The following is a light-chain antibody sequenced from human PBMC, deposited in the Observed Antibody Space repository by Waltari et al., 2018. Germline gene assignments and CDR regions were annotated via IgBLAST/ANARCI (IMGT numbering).Light chain of an antibody. V-gene: IGKV3-11*01. J-gene: IGKJ4*01. Sequence: EIVLTQSPATLPLSPGERATPSCRASQRVTSSLAWYQQKPGQAPRLIIYDASNRATGIPARFSGSGTGTDFNLTINSLEPEDFAVYYCQQRSIWPQLTFGGGTKVEI. CDR2: DAS. CDR3: QQRSIWPQLT. CDR1: QRVTSS.